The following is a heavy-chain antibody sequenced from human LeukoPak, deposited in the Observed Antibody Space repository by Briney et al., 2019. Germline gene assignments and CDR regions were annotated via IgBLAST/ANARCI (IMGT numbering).Heavy chain of an antibody. J-gene: IGHJ6*03. CDR3: ARRAAAGYYYYYYMDV. CDR2: MNPNSGNT. CDR1: GYTFTSYV. V-gene: IGHV1-8*03. D-gene: IGHD6-13*01. Sequence: ASVKVSCKASGYTFTSYVINWVRQATGQGLEWMGWMNPNSGNTGYAQRFQGRVTITRNTSISTAYMELSSLRSEDTAVYYCARRAAAGYYYYYYMDVWGKGTTVTVSS.